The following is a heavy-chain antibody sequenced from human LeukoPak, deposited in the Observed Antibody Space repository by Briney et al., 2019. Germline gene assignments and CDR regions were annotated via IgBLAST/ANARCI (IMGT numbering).Heavy chain of an antibody. CDR1: GFSFSDYW. V-gene: IGHV3-15*01. CDR2: IKSKNEGGTR. D-gene: IGHD2-15*01. Sequence: PGGSLRLSCAASGFSFSDYWMSWVRQAPGKGLESVGRIKSKNEGGTRDYGAPVKGRFSISRDDSTNTLYLQMNSLKIEDTAVYYCTSGGGTMDFWGQGTLVTISS. J-gene: IGHJ4*02. CDR3: TSGGGTMDF.